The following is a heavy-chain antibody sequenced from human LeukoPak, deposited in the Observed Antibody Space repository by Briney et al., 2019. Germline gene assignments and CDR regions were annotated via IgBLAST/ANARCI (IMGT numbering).Heavy chain of an antibody. CDR1: GVSISSYY. Sequence: SETLSLTCTVSGVSISSYYWSWIRQPPGKGLEWIGYIYYSGSTNYNPSLKSRVTISVETSKNQFSLKLSSVTAAGTAVYYCARDGHWGYYFDYWGQGTLVTVSS. D-gene: IGHD7-27*01. CDR3: ARDGHWGYYFDY. CDR2: IYYSGST. V-gene: IGHV4-59*01. J-gene: IGHJ4*02.